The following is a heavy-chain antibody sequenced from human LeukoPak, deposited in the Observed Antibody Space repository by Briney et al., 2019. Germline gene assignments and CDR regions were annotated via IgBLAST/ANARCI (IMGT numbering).Heavy chain of an antibody. CDR3: ARVGHYYDSSGYYVNWFDP. CDR2: IYTSGST. Sequence: SETLSLTCTVSGGSISSGSYYWSWIRQPAGKGLEWIGRIYTSGSTNYNPSLKSRVTISVDTSKNQFSLKLSSVTAADTDVYYCARVGHYYDSSGYYVNWFDPWGQGTLVTVSS. D-gene: IGHD3-22*01. J-gene: IGHJ5*02. CDR1: GGSISSGSYY. V-gene: IGHV4-61*02.